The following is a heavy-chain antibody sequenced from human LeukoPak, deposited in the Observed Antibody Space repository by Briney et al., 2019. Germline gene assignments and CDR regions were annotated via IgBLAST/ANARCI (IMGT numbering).Heavy chain of an antibody. CDR2: ISSSGGTI. V-gene: IGHV3-48*03. CDR1: GFTFSRYE. Sequence: GGSLRLSCAASGFTFSRYEMNWVRQAPGKGLEWVSYISSSGGTIYYAESVKGRFTISRDNAKNSLYLQMNSLRAEDTAVYYCAREGSYYFDYGGQGTLVTVSS. CDR3: AREGSYYFDY. J-gene: IGHJ4*02.